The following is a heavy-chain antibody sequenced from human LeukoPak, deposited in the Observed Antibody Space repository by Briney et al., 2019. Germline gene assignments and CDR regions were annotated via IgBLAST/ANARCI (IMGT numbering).Heavy chain of an antibody. J-gene: IGHJ4*02. V-gene: IGHV3-7*05. D-gene: IGHD2-15*01. CDR2: IMQAGSEI. CDR1: GFTFSIYG. Sequence: PGGSLRLSCAASGFTFSIYGMSWVRQAPGKGLEWVATIMQAGSEIYYVDSVKGRFTISRDNAKNSLFLEMNSLRAEDTAVYYCTREGGGSDIWGQGTLVTVSS. CDR3: TREGGGSDI.